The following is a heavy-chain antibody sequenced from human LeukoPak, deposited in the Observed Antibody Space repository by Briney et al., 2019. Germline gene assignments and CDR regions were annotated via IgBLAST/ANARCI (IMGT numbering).Heavy chain of an antibody. Sequence: PSETLSLTCTVSGGSISSSSYYWGWIRQPPGKGLEWIGSIYYSGSTYYNPSPTSRVTISADTSKNQFSLKVSSVTAADTSVYYCARQPYSSIYYFDSWGQGTLVTVSS. J-gene: IGHJ4*02. CDR3: ARQPYSSIYYFDS. D-gene: IGHD6-13*01. CDR1: GGSISSSSYY. V-gene: IGHV4-39*01. CDR2: IYYSGST.